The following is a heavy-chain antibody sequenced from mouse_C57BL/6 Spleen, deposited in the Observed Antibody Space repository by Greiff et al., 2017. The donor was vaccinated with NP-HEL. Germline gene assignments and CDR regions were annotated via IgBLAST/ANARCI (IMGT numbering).Heavy chain of an antibody. Sequence: QVQLQQSGAELVRPGTSVKMSCKASGYTFTNYWIGWAKQRPGHGLEWIGDIYPGGGYTNYNEKFKGKATLTADKSSSTAYMQFSSLTSEDSAIYYCARGGYSNSYAMDYWGQGTSVTVSS. J-gene: IGHJ4*01. CDR3: ARGGYSNSYAMDY. CDR2: IYPGGGYT. D-gene: IGHD2-5*01. V-gene: IGHV1-63*01. CDR1: GYTFTNYW.